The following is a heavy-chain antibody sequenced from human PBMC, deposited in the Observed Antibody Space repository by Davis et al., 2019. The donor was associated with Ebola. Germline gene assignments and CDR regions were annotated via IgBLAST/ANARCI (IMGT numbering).Heavy chain of an antibody. J-gene: IGHJ4*02. Sequence: SVKVSCKASGYTFTSYGISWVRQAPGQGLEWMGGIIPIFGTANYAQKFQGRVTITADKSTSTAYMELSSLRSEDTAVYYCARAQYYDILTGPSYYFDYWGQGTLVTVSS. CDR3: ARAQYYDILTGPSYYFDY. CDR2: IIPIFGTA. D-gene: IGHD3-9*01. V-gene: IGHV1-69*06. CDR1: GYTFTSYG.